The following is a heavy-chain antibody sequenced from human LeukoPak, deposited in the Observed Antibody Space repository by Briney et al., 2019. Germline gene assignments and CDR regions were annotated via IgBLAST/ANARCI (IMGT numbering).Heavy chain of an antibody. CDR3: ARADGYSSSSVPLYYYYMDV. V-gene: IGHV1-46*01. CDR2: INPSGGST. CDR1: GYTFTSYY. D-gene: IGHD6-6*01. Sequence: ASVKVSCKASGYTFTSYYMHWVRQAPGQGLEWMGIINPSGGSTSYAQKFQGRVTMTRDTSTSTVYMELSSLRSEDTAVYYCARADGYSSSSVPLYYYYMDVWGKGTTVTASS. J-gene: IGHJ6*03.